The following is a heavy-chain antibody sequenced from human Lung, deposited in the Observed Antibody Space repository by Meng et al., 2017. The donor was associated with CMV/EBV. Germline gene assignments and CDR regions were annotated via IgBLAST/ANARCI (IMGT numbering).Heavy chain of an antibody. CDR3: AREQYCSNTNCFNWFDS. CDR1: GDYSSYS. CDR2: IIPVRGIT. Sequence: GDYSSYSVSGVPQAPGQGLEWMGRIIPVRGITNYAQKFQGRVTITADRSTSTFYMELSSLRSEDTAMYYCAREQYCSNTNCFNWFDSWAQGTLVTVSS. D-gene: IGHD2-2*01. J-gene: IGHJ5*01. V-gene: IGHV1-69*04.